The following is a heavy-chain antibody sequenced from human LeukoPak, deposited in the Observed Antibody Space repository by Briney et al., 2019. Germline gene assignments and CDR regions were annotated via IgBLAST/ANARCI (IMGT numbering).Heavy chain of an antibody. V-gene: IGHV4-30-4*01. CDR1: GGSISSGDYY. CDR3: ARAPRRYYDSSGSELDY. D-gene: IGHD3-22*01. CDR2: IYYSGST. Sequence: SETLSLTCTVSGGSISSGDYYWSWIRQPPGKGLEWIGYIYYSGSTYYNPSLKSRVTISVDTSKNQFSLKLSSVTAADTAVYYCARAPRRYYDSSGSELDYWGQGTLVTVSS. J-gene: IGHJ4*02.